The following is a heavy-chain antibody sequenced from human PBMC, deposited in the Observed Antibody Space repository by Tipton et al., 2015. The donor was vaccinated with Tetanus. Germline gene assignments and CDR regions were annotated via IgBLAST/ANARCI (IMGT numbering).Heavy chain of an antibody. V-gene: IGHV3-53*01. CDR2: IYSDGST. CDR1: GFTVSSNY. D-gene: IGHD3-3*01. Sequence: QLVQSGGGLIQPGGSLRLSCAASGFTVSSNYMSWVRQAPGKGLEWVSVIYSDGSTYYADSVKGRFTISRDNSKNTLYLQMNSLRAEDTALYYCAKDRRTYDFWSGHYRGLYGMDVWGQGTTVPVSS. CDR3: AKDRRTYDFWSGHYRGLYGMDV. J-gene: IGHJ6*02.